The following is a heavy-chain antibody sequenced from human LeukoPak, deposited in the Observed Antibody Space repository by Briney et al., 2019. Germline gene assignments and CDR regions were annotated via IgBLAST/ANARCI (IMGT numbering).Heavy chain of an antibody. CDR3: ARGGLEPVDY. D-gene: IGHD1-1*01. J-gene: IGHJ4*02. CDR1: GFTFSTYW. V-gene: IGHV3-74*01. CDR2: INTDGTTT. Sequence: GGSLRLSCTASGFTFSTYWMHWVRQVPGEGLVWVSRINTDGTTTNYADSVKGRFTISRDNAKNTLYLQMSSLRADGTAVYYCARGGLEPVDYWGQGTLVTVSS.